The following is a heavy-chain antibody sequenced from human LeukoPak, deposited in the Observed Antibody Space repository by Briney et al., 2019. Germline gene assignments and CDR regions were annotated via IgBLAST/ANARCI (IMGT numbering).Heavy chain of an antibody. Sequence: SETLPLTCTVSGTSISTHYWSWVRQPAGKGLEWIGRVYSSGSTNYNPSLKSRVTMSVDTSKNQFSLKLSSVAAADTAVYYCARGGDGYNFDYWGQGSLVTVSS. CDR3: ARGGDGYNFDY. V-gene: IGHV4-4*07. D-gene: IGHD5-24*01. J-gene: IGHJ4*02. CDR1: GTSISTHY. CDR2: VYSSGST.